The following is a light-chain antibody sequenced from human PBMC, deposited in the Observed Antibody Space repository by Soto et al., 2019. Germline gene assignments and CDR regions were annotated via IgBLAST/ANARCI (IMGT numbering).Light chain of an antibody. J-gene: IGKJ4*01. V-gene: IGKV3-15*01. CDR3: QQYNTPLT. Sequence: EIVMTQSPATLSVSPGERATLSCRASQSVSSNLAWYQQKPGQAPRLLIYGASTRATGIPARFSGSGSGTEFTLTINSLQSEDFAVYYCQQYNTPLTFGGGTKVEIK. CDR1: QSVSSN. CDR2: GAS.